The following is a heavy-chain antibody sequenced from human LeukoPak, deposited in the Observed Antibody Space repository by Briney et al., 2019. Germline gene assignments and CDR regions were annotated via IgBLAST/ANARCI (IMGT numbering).Heavy chain of an antibody. CDR3: ARADIFWDKGVVIKHAGDY. D-gene: IGHD3-3*01. V-gene: IGHV3-21*01. CDR1: GFTFNSYS. J-gene: IGHJ4*02. CDR2: ISSTSTYI. Sequence: PGGSLRLSFAASGFTFNSYSMNWVRQAPGKGLDGVSSISSTSTYIYYPDSLKGRFTTSRDNAKNSLYLQMNSLRGEDTAGYYCARADIFWDKGVVIKHAGDYWGQGTLVTVSS.